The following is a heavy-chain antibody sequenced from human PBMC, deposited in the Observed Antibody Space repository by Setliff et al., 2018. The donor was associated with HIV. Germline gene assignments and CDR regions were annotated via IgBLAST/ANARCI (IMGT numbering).Heavy chain of an antibody. CDR1: GDSIDRSNFF. V-gene: IGHV4-31*01. CDR2: IYYSGSA. CDR3: ARGGAFCGRDSCYYLDY. D-gene: IGHD2-21*02. J-gene: IGHJ4*02. Sequence: SETLSLTCTVSGDSIDRSNFFWTWIRQHPGKGLEWIGYIYYSGSATYNPSLKSQASISVDTSRNEFSLKLSSVAAADTAVYFCARGGAFCGRDSCYYLDYWGQGNPVTVSS.